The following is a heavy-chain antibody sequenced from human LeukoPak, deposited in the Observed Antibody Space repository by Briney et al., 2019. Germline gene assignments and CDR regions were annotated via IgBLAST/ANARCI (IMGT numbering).Heavy chain of an antibody. CDR1: TFTFSNFG. CDR2: IWYDGSNI. V-gene: IGHV3-33*01. D-gene: IGHD5-18*01. Sequence: GGSLRLSCAASTFTFSNFGVHWVRQAPGKGLEWVAVIWYDGSNIYYADSVKGRFTVSRDNSKNTLYLQMNSLRAEDTAVYYCARDLKSGYSFGFDLWGQGTLVTVSP. J-gene: IGHJ4*02. CDR3: ARDLKSGYSFGFDL.